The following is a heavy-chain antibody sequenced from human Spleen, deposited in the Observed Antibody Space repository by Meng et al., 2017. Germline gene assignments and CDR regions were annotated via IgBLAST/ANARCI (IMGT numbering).Heavy chain of an antibody. CDR3: ARGPRGGWFDH. D-gene: IGHD2-15*01. V-gene: IGHV7-4-1*02. J-gene: IGHJ5*02. Sequence: QVQLMQSGAEVKKPGASVKVSCKASGYTFTTYNLHWVRQAPGQGLEWMGWINTESGSPRSAQGFTGRFVFSLDTSVSTAYLDISSLKADDTAVYFCARGPRGGWFDHWGQGTLVTVSS. CDR1: GYTFTTYN. CDR2: INTESGSP.